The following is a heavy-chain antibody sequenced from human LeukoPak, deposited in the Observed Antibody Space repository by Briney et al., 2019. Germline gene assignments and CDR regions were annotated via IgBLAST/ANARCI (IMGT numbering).Heavy chain of an antibody. CDR3: AREDDSSGYYHPSYFDY. V-gene: IGHV3-74*01. CDR2: INSDGSST. Sequence: GGSLRLSCAASGFTFSSYWMHWVRQAPGKGLVWVSRINSDGSSTSYADSVKGRFTISRDNAKNTLYLQMNSLRAGDTAVYYCAREDDSSGYYHPSYFDYWGQGTLVTVSS. CDR1: GFTFSSYW. J-gene: IGHJ4*02. D-gene: IGHD3-22*01.